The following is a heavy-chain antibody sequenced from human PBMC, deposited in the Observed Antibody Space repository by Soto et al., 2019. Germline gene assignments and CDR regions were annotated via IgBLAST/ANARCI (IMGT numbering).Heavy chain of an antibody. CDR2: ISGSGGST. CDR3: ATPSSGGPYAFDI. J-gene: IGHJ3*02. CDR1: GFNFSSYA. V-gene: IGHV3-23*01. Sequence: PGGSLRLSCAASGFNFSSYAMSWVRQAPGKGLEWVSAISGSGGSTYYADSVKGRFTISRDNSKNTLYLQMNSLRAEDTAVYYCATPSSGGPYAFDIWGQGTMVTVSS. D-gene: IGHD2-15*01.